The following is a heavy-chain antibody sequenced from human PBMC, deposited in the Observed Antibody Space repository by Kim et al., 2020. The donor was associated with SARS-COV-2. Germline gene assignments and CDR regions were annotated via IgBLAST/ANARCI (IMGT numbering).Heavy chain of an antibody. CDR3: SRKPTTSSWSSYFEY. CDR2: ISYDGTNK. CDR1: GFSFSNYA. D-gene: IGHD6-13*01. Sequence: GGSLRLSCAASGFSFSNYAMYWVRQAPGKGLEWVALISYDGTNKDYADSVKGRFTISRDNSKNTLYLQMNSLRVEDTAVYFCSRKPTTSSWSSYFEYWG. J-gene: IGHJ4*01. V-gene: IGHV3-30*04.